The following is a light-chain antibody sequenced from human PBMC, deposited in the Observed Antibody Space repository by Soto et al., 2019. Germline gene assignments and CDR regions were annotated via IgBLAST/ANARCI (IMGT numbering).Light chain of an antibody. V-gene: IGKV1-39*01. CDR2: AAS. CDR3: QQSYSTPRIT. J-gene: IGKJ5*01. Sequence: DFQMTQSPSSLSASVGERVTITCRASQSISDYLNWYQQKPGKAPELLIYAASSLQSGVPSRFSGSGSGTDFTLTISSLQPEDFATYYCQQSYSTPRITFGQGTRLEMK. CDR1: QSISDY.